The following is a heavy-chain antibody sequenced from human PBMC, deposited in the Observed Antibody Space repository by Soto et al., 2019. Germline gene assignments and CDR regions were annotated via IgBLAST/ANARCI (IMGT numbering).Heavy chain of an antibody. D-gene: IGHD2-2*01. J-gene: IGHJ4*02. CDR3: ARDQDEDIVVVPAAIFGY. Sequence: ASVKVSCKASGYTFTIYGISWVRQAPGQGLEWMGWISAYNGNTNYAQKLQGRVTMTTDTSTSTAYMELRSLRSDDTAVYYCARDQDEDIVVVPAAIFGYWGQGTLVTVSS. CDR2: ISAYNGNT. CDR1: GYTFTIYG. V-gene: IGHV1-18*01.